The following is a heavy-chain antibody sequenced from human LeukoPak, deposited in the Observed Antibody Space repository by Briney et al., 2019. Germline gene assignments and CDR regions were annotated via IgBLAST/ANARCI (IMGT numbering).Heavy chain of an antibody. CDR3: ARAPRGRTSRDNWFDP. J-gene: IGHJ5*02. V-gene: IGHV4-59*01. D-gene: IGHD1-1*01. CDR1: GGSISSYY. Sequence: SETLSLTCIVSGGSISSYYWSWIRQPPGKGLEWIGYIYYSGSTNYNPSLKSRVTISVDTSKNQFSLKLNSVTAADTAVYYCARAPRGRTSRDNWFDPWGQGTLVTVSS. CDR2: IYYSGST.